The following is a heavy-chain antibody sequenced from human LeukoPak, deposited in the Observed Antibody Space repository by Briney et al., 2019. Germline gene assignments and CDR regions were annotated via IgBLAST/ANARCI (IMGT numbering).Heavy chain of an antibody. CDR2: INPSGGST. J-gene: IGHJ5*02. Sequence: ASVKVSCKASGYTFTTYYVHWVRQAPGQGLEWMGIINPSGGSTSYAQKFQGRVTMTRDMSTSTDYMELSSLRSEDTAVYYCARDNSVEDTAWWFDPWGQGTLVTVSS. CDR1: GYTFTTYY. CDR3: ARDNSVEDTAWWFDP. D-gene: IGHD4-23*01. V-gene: IGHV1-46*01.